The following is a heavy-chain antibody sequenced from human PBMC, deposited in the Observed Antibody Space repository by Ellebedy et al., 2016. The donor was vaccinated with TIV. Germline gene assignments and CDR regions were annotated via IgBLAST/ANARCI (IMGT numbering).Heavy chain of an antibody. J-gene: IGHJ4*02. CDR1: GFTFSTYA. CDR2: ISSDGSSK. D-gene: IGHD4-17*01. Sequence: GESLKISCAASGFTFSTYAVHWVRQAPDKGLEWVAVISSDGSSKYYADSVKGRFTMSRDNSKNTLYLQMNSLRPEDTAVYYCARGGLYGTSVEGFDHWGQGTLVTVSS. V-gene: IGHV3-30-3*01. CDR3: ARGGLYGTSVEGFDH.